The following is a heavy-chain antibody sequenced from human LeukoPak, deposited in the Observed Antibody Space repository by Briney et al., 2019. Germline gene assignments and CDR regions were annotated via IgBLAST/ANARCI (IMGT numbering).Heavy chain of an antibody. D-gene: IGHD5-18*01. Sequence: GGSLRLSCAASGFTFSSYAMSWVRQAPGKGLEWVSAISGSGGSTYYADSVKGRFTISRDNSMNTLYLQMNSLRAEDTAVYYCAKIEEDSYGSFYYYYGMDVWGQGTTVTVSS. CDR3: AKIEEDSYGSFYYYYGMDV. V-gene: IGHV3-23*01. CDR2: ISGSGGST. CDR1: GFTFSSYA. J-gene: IGHJ6*02.